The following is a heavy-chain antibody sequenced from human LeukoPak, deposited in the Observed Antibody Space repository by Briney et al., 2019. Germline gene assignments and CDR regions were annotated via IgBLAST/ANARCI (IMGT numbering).Heavy chain of an antibody. CDR3: ARTWGVEMATISTIDY. CDR1: GYTFTGYY. CDR2: INPNSGVT. V-gene: IGHV1-2*02. D-gene: IGHD5-24*01. J-gene: IGHJ4*02. Sequence: ASVKVSCKASGYTFTGYYMHWVRQAPGQGLEWMGWINPNSGVTNYAQKFQGRVTMARDTSISTAYMELSRLRSDDTAVYYCARTWGVEMATISTIDYWGQGTLVTVSS.